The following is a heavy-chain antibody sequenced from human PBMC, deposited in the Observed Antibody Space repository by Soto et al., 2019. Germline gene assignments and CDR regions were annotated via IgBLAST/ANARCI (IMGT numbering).Heavy chain of an antibody. CDR1: GGSISSSSYY. CDR3: ARHLSHGSGSYYSYLPNWFDP. Sequence: QLQLQESGPGLVKPSETLSLTCTVSGGSISSSSYYWGWIRQPPGKGLEWIGSIYYSGSTYYNPSLKSRVTISVDTSKNQFSLKLSSVTAADTAVYYCARHLSHGSGSYYSYLPNWFDPWGQGTLVTVSS. D-gene: IGHD3-10*01. J-gene: IGHJ5*02. CDR2: IYYSGST. V-gene: IGHV4-39*01.